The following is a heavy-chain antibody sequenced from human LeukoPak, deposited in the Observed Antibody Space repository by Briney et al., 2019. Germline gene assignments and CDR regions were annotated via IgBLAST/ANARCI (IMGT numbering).Heavy chain of an antibody. CDR2: IGSSSSYT. CDR3: ARASSGYHAFDI. J-gene: IGHJ3*02. V-gene: IGHV3-11*06. D-gene: IGHD6-19*01. CDR1: GFTFSDYY. Sequence: GGSLRLSCAASGFTFSDYYMSWIRQAPGKGLEWVSYIGSSSSYTNYADSVKGRFTISRDNAKNSLYLQMNSLRAEDTAVYYCARASSGYHAFDIWGQGTMVTVSS.